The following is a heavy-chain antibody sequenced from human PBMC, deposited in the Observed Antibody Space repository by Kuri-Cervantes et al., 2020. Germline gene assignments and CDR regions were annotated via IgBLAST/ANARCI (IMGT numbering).Heavy chain of an antibody. CDR1: GGTFSSYA. CDR2: IIPIFGTA. CDR3: ARADITMIVVVISLDY. V-gene: IGHV1-69*13. Sequence: SVKVSCKASGGTFSSYAISWVRQAPGQGLEWMGGIIPIFGTANYAQKFQGRVTITADESTSTAYMELRSLRSDDTAVYYCARADITMIVVVISLDYWGQGTLVTVSS. D-gene: IGHD3-22*01. J-gene: IGHJ4*02.